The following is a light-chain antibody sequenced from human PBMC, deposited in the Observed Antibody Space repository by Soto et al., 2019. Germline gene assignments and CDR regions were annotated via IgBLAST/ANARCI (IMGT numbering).Light chain of an antibody. V-gene: IGKV1-17*01. CDR1: QSIRKY. J-gene: IGKJ1*01. CDR2: AAS. CDR3: QQYNSYL. Sequence: DIQMTQSPSSLSASVGDRVIITCRASQSIRKYLNWYQHKPGKVPTLLIYAASSLQSGVPSRFSGSGSGTEFTLTISSLQPDDFATYYCQQYNSYLFGQGTKVDIK.